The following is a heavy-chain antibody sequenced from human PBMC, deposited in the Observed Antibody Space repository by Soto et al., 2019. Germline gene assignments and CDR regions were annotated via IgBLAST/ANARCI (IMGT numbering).Heavy chain of an antibody. Sequence: SVKVSCKASGGTFSSYAISWVRQAPGQGLEWMGGIIPIFGTANYAQKFQGRVTITADESTSTAYMELSSLRSEDTAVYYCARTPDYYGSGPYYGMDVWGQGTTVTVSS. CDR1: GGTFSSYA. D-gene: IGHD3-10*01. CDR3: ARTPDYYGSGPYYGMDV. J-gene: IGHJ6*02. CDR2: IIPIFGTA. V-gene: IGHV1-69*13.